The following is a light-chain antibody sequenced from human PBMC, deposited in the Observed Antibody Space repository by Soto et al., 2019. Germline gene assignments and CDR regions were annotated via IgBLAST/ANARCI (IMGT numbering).Light chain of an antibody. J-gene: IGKJ1*01. CDR2: DAF. CDR1: QSVSRY. CDR3: QQYGSSRWT. Sequence: EIVLTQSPVTLSLSPGERATLSCRASQSVSRYLAWYQQKPDQAPRLLIYDAFNRATGIPARFSGSGSGTDFTLTISRLEPEDFSVYYCQQYGSSRWTFGHGTKVDIK. V-gene: IGKV3-20*01.